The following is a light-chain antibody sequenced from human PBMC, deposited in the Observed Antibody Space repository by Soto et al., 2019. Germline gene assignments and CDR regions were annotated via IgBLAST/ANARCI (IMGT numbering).Light chain of an antibody. CDR2: DVT. V-gene: IGLV2-23*02. CDR1: NNDVGSYDL. Sequence: QSALTQPASVSGSPGQSITISCTGTNNDVGSYDLVSWYRQSPGEAPKLIIYDVTKRPSGVSDRFSASKSGNTASLTISGLQAEDEADYYCCSYAGSYTHVVFGGGTKLTVL. CDR3: CSYAGSYTHVV. J-gene: IGLJ2*01.